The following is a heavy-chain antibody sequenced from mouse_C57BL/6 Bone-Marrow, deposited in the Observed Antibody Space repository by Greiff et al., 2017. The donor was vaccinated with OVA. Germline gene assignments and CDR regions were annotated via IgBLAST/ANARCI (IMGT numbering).Heavy chain of an antibody. V-gene: IGHV5-16*01. D-gene: IGHD1-3*01. CDR2: INYDGSST. CDR3: AREVLKYFDV. Sequence: VQLVESEGGLVQPGSSMKLSCTASGFTFSDYYMAWVRQVPEKGLEWVANINYDGSSTYYLDSLKSRFIISRDNAKNILYLQMSSLKSEDTATYYCAREVLKYFDVWGTGTTVTVSS. J-gene: IGHJ1*03. CDR1: GFTFSDYY.